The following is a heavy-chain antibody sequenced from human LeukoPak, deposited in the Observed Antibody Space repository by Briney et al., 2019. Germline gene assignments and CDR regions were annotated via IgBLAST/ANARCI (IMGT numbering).Heavy chain of an antibody. J-gene: IGHJ4*02. D-gene: IGHD3-16*02. CDR3: ARTGRRGELLLSTLFDY. CDR2: IYYSGST. CDR1: GGSISSYY. V-gene: IGHV4-59*08. Sequence: PSETLSLTCTVSGGSISSYYWSWIRQPPGKGLEWIGYIYYSGSTNYNPSLKSRVTISVDTSKNQFSLKLSSVTAADTAVYYCARTGRRGELLLSTLFDYWGQGTLVTVSS.